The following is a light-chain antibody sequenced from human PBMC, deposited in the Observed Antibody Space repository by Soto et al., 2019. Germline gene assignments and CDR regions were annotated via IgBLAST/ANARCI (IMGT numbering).Light chain of an antibody. Sequence: EIVMTQSPATLSVSPGERATLSCRASQSVSSNLAWYQQKPGQAPRLLIYGASTRDTGIPARFSGSGSGTEFTLTISSLQSEDFAVYYRQQYNNWPRTFGQGTKVEIK. J-gene: IGKJ1*01. CDR2: GAS. CDR1: QSVSSN. CDR3: QQYNNWPRT. V-gene: IGKV3-15*01.